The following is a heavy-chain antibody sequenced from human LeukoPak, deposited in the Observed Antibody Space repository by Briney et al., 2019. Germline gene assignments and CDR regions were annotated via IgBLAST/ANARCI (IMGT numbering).Heavy chain of an antibody. V-gene: IGHV4-34*01. CDR1: GGSFSGYY. Sequence: PSETLSLTCAVYGGSFSGYYWSWIRQSPGKGLEWIGEINHSGSTNYSPSLKSRVTISRDTSKNQFSLKLNSVTAADTAVYYYATTQGYWGQGTLVTVSS. CDR3: ATTQGY. J-gene: IGHJ4*02. CDR2: INHSGST.